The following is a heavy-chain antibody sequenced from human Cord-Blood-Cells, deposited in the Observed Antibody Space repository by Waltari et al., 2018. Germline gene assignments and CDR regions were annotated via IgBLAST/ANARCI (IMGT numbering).Heavy chain of an antibody. D-gene: IGHD3-9*01. CDR2: INHSGST. CDR3: ARGVLRYFDWFVPHLNWFDP. Sequence: QVQLQQWGAGLLKPSETLSLTCAVYGGSFRGSYWSWIRQPPGTGLEWIGEINHSGSTNYNPSLKSRVTISVDTSKNQFSLKLSSVTAADTAVYYCARGVLRYFDWFVPHLNWFDPWGQGTLVTVSS. CDR1: GGSFRGSY. V-gene: IGHV4-34*01. J-gene: IGHJ5*02.